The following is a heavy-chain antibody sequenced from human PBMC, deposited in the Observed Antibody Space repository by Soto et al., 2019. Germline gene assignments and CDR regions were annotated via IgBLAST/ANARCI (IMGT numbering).Heavy chain of an antibody. D-gene: IGHD6-19*01. Sequence: EVQLLESGGGLVQPGGSLRLSCAASGFTFSSYAMIWVRQAPGKGLEGVSAISGSGGTTYYADSVKGRFTLSRDNSKTTLYLQMNSLRAEDTAVYYCAKTANGWFSAFDIWGQGTMVTVSS. J-gene: IGHJ3*02. CDR3: AKTANGWFSAFDI. CDR2: ISGSGGTT. V-gene: IGHV3-23*01. CDR1: GFTFSSYA.